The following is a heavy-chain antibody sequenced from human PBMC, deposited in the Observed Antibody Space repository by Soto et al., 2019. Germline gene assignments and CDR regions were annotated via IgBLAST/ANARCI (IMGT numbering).Heavy chain of an antibody. Sequence: QITLKESGPTLVKPTETLTLTCTFSGFSLSARGEGVGWIRQPPGKALESLAIIYWADDKSYSPSPRTTFTITKDTSKNQVVLTMTNMDPGDTATYFCAHRTLNSAWHDAYDIWGPGTMVTVSS. D-gene: IGHD5-18*01. V-gene: IGHV2-5*02. CDR1: GFSLSARGEG. CDR3: AHRTLNSAWHDAYDI. CDR2: IYWADDK. J-gene: IGHJ3*02.